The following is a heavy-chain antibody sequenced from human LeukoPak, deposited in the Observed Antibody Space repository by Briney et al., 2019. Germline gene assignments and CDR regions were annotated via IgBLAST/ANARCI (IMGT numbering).Heavy chain of an antibody. J-gene: IGHJ4*02. Sequence: PGASLRLSCAASGFTFSSHAMSWVRQAPGKGLEWVSGISSSGDSTHYADSVKGQFTISRDNSRNTLYLQIDSLSAEDTAVYYCAKTNRAYCGGDCYPGYFDCWGQGTLVTVSS. V-gene: IGHV3-23*01. CDR1: GFTFSSHA. D-gene: IGHD2-21*02. CDR3: AKTNRAYCGGDCYPGYFDC. CDR2: ISSSGDST.